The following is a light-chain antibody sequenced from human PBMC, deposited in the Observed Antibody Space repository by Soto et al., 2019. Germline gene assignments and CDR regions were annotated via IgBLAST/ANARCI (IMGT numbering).Light chain of an antibody. CDR2: GAS. CDR1: QSVDTTF. V-gene: IGKV3-20*01. J-gene: IGKJ1*01. Sequence: EFVLTQSPGSLSLSPGQRATLSCRASQSVDTTFFAWYQKKPGQTPRLLIYGASKMATGIPDRFSGSVSGTDFTLIISRLEPEDFAVYYCQQYMSSVTFGQGTNVEIK. CDR3: QQYMSSVT.